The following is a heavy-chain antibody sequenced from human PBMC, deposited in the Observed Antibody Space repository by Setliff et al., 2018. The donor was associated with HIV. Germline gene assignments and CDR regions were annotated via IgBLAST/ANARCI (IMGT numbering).Heavy chain of an antibody. CDR1: GGSVSSGSYY. CDR2: IHTSGNT. CDR3: ARDLSGYSYGSYYYYMDV. V-gene: IGHV4-61*03. J-gene: IGHJ6*03. D-gene: IGHD5-18*01. Sequence: PSXTLSXXXTVSGGSVSSGSYYWSWIRQPPGKGLEWIGRIHTSGNTNYNPSLKSRVTMSVDTSKNHFSPKLSSVTAADTAVYYCARDLSGYSYGSYYYYMDVWGXGTTVTVSS.